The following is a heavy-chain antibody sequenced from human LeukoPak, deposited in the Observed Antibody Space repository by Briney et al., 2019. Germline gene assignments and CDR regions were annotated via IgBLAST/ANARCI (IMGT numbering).Heavy chain of an antibody. Sequence: PSETLSLTCAVYGGSFSGYYWSWIRQPPGKGPEWIGEINHSGSTNYNPSLKSRVTISVDTSKNQFSLKLSSVTAADTAVYYCARVLAVAGRYDAFDIWGQGTMVTVSS. J-gene: IGHJ3*02. CDR3: ARVLAVAGRYDAFDI. D-gene: IGHD6-19*01. CDR1: GGSFSGYY. CDR2: INHSGST. V-gene: IGHV4-34*01.